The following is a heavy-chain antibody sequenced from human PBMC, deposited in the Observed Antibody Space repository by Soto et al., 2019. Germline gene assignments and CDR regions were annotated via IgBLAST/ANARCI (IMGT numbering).Heavy chain of an antibody. Sequence: QVQLVQSGAEVKKPGSSVKVSCKTSGGTFSSYIITWVRQAPGQGLEWMGSIPPIIGVPDYAQKFQGRVSITAGKSTNTVYMELTSLRSEDTAVYYCARSEGQNDAYDIWGQGTMVIVSS. CDR2: IPPIIGVP. J-gene: IGHJ3*02. CDR1: GGTFSSYI. V-gene: IGHV1-69*02. CDR3: ARSEGQNDAYDI.